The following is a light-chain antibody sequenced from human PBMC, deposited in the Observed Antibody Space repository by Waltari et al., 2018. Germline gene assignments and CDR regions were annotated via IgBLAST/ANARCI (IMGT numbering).Light chain of an antibody. CDR1: QRDLYSSNHQNY. Sequence: DIVMTQSPDSLAVCFGERATLNCKSRQRDLYSSNHQNYFACNQPKPGLPPKLLIYWASTRESGVPDRFSGSGSGTEFTLTISSLQAEDVAVYYCQQYYTTPMYTFGQGTKLEIK. CDR3: QQYYTTPMYT. J-gene: IGKJ2*01. V-gene: IGKV4-1*01. CDR2: WAS.